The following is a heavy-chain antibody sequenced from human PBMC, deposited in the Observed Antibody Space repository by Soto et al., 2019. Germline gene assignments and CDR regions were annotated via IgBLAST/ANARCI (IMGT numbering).Heavy chain of an antibody. D-gene: IGHD6-25*01. CDR3: ARTIVAAGGRRYFDL. Sequence: QVQLVESGGGLVKPGGSLRLSCAASGFTFSDYYMSWIRQAPGKGLEWVSYINSSSSYTNYADSVKGRFTISRDNAKTSLYMQMNSLRAEDTGVYYCARTIVAAGGRRYFDLWGRGTLVTVSA. CDR1: GFTFSDYY. V-gene: IGHV3-11*05. J-gene: IGHJ2*01. CDR2: INSSSSYT.